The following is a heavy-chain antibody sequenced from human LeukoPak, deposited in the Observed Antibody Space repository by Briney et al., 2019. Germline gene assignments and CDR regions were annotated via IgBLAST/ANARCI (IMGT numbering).Heavy chain of an antibody. J-gene: IGHJ4*02. CDR2: IKQNGSEQ. D-gene: IGHD3-22*01. CDR1: GFSFSTYW. CDR3: ARQSPVRDHYFDGSGPLDY. V-gene: IGHV3-7*01. Sequence: GGSLRLSCAASGFSFSTYWMTWVRQAPGKGLEWVANIKQNGSEQYYADSVKGRFTISRDNAKNSLYLQMNSLRAEDTAEYYCARQSPVRDHYFDGSGPLDYWGQGTLVTVSS.